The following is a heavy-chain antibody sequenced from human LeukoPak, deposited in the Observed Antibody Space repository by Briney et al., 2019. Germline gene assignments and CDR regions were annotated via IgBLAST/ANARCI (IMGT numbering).Heavy chain of an antibody. D-gene: IGHD1-26*01. CDR1: GFSFRAYT. V-gene: IGHV3-21*01. CDR3: AKEGFGVGYFDY. Sequence: GGSLRLSCAASGFSFRAYTMNWVRQAPGKGLEWVSSVNPSHAYQFYADSVKGRFTISRDNSKNTLDLQMNSVTTEDTAVYYCAKEGFGVGYFDYWGQGTLVTVSS. J-gene: IGHJ4*02. CDR2: VNPSHAYQ.